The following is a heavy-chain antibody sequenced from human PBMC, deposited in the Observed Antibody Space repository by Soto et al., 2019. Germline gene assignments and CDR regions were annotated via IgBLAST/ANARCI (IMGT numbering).Heavy chain of an antibody. J-gene: IGHJ4*02. CDR2: IYYSGNT. D-gene: IGHD3-10*01. Sequence: SETLSLTCTVSGGSISTSAYYWGWIRQPPGKGLERIGSIYYSGNTYYNPSLKSRVTISVDTYKNQFSLKVSSVTAADTAVYYCARHRVRGDGSGNYAAFFDYWGQRTLVTVSS. V-gene: IGHV4-39*01. CDR1: GGSISTSAYY. CDR3: ARHRVRGDGSGNYAAFFDY.